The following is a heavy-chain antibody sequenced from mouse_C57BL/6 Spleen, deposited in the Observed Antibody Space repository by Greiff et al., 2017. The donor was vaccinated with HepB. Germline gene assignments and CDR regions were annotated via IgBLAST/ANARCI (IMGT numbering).Heavy chain of an antibody. CDR1: GYTFTSYW. D-gene: IGHD1-1*01. Sequence: QVQLQQPGAELVKPGASVKLSCKASGYTFTSYWMQWVKQRPGQGLEWIGEIDPSDSYTNYNQKFKGKATLTVDTSSSTAYMKLSILTSEDSAVYYCARRHYYGSSPYYAMDYWGQGTSVTVSS. CDR3: ARRHYYGSSPYYAMDY. V-gene: IGHV1-50*01. J-gene: IGHJ4*01. CDR2: IDPSDSYT.